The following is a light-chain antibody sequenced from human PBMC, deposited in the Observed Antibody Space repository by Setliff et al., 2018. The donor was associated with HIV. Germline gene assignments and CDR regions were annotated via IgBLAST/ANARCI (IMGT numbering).Light chain of an antibody. J-gene: IGLJ1*01. Sequence: QSVLTQPASVSGSPGQSITISCTGTGSDVGTSKYVSWYQQHPGKAPKLIIYEVSKRPSGVSDRFSGSKSGNTASLTISGLQAEDEADYYCCSHAGSSTFGVFGTGTKVTVL. V-gene: IGLV2-23*02. CDR2: EVS. CDR3: CSHAGSSTFGV. CDR1: GSDVGTSKY.